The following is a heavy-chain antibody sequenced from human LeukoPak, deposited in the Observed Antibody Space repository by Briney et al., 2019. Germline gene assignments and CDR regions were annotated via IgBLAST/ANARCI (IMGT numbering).Heavy chain of an antibody. D-gene: IGHD4-17*01. Sequence: GGSLRLSCAASGFTFDDYAMHWVRHAPGKGLEWVSLISGDGTRTYYADSVKGRFTISRDNSKNSLHLQMNSLRTADTALYYCAKVPDYGDFIFDYWGQGTLVTVSS. CDR1: GFTFDDYA. CDR2: ISGDGTRT. J-gene: IGHJ4*02. V-gene: IGHV3-43*02. CDR3: AKVPDYGDFIFDY.